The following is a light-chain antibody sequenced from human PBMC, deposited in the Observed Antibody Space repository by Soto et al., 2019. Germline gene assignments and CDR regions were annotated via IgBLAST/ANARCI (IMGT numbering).Light chain of an antibody. V-gene: IGLV2-14*01. CDR3: SSYTSSSTVV. CDR1: SSDVGGYNY. J-gene: IGLJ2*01. CDR2: DVS. Sequence: QSALTQPASVSGSPGQSITISCTGTSSDVGGYNYVSWYQQHPGKAPKLMIYDVSNRTSGVSNRFSGSKSGNTASLTISGLQAEDEADYYCSSYTSSSTVVFAGGTKLTVL.